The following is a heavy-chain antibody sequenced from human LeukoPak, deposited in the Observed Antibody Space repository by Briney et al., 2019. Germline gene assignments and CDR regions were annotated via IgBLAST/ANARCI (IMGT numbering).Heavy chain of an antibody. V-gene: IGHV3-30-3*01. Sequence: GRSLRLSCAASGFTFSSYAMHWVRQAPGKGLEWVAVISYDGSNKYYADSVKGRYTISRDNSKNTLYLQMNSLRAEDTAVYYCAREKTFDYWGQGTLVTVSS. CDR2: ISYDGSNK. J-gene: IGHJ4*02. CDR1: GFTFSSYA. CDR3: AREKTFDY.